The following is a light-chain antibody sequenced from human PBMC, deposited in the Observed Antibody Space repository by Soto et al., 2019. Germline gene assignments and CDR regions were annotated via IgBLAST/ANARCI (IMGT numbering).Light chain of an antibody. J-gene: IGKJ2*01. Sequence: EIVMTQSPATLSVSPGEGATLSCRASQTLSSDLAWYQQKPGQAPRLLVYGASTRATGIPARFSGSGSGLDFTLTISSLQSEDFAVYFCQQYNRWPGTFGQGTKVDIK. CDR3: QQYNRWPGT. CDR1: QTLSSD. CDR2: GAS. V-gene: IGKV3-15*01.